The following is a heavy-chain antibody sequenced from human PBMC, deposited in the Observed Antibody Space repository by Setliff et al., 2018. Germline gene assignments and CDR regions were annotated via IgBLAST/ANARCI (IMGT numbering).Heavy chain of an antibody. CDR2: ISAYNGNT. D-gene: IGHD5-12*01. V-gene: IGHV1-18*01. CDR1: GYTFTSYG. Sequence: ASVKVSCKASGYTFTSYGISWVRQAPGQGLEWMGWISAYNGNTNYAQKLQGRVTMTTDTSTSTAYMALRSLRSDDTAVYYCARDLEGGYGGYDLEGGFDYWGQGTLVTVS. CDR3: ARDLEGGYGGYDLEGGFDY. J-gene: IGHJ4*02.